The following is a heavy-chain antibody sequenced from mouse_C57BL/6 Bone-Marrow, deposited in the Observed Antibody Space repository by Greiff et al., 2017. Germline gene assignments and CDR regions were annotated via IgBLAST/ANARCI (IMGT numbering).Heavy chain of an antibody. Sequence: EVKLVESGGGLVQPGGSLSLSCAASGFTFTDYYMSWVRQPPGKALEWLGFIRNKANGYTTEYSASVKGRFTISRDNSQSILYLQMNALRAEDSATYYCARSSYYGSGYWYFDVWGTGTTVTVSS. CDR2: IRNKANGYTT. V-gene: IGHV7-3*01. D-gene: IGHD1-1*01. CDR1: GFTFTDYY. J-gene: IGHJ1*03. CDR3: ARSSYYGSGYWYFDV.